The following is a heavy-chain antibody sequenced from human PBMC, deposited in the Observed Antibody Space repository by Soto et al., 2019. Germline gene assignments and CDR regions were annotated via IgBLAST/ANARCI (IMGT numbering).Heavy chain of an antibody. CDR1: GFTFSSYG. V-gene: IGHV3-30*18. D-gene: IGHD2-2*01. Sequence: GGSLRLSCAASGFTFSSYGMHWVRQAPGKGLEWVAVISYDGSNKYYADSVKGRFTISRDNSKNTLYLQMNSLRAEDTAVYYCAKDDQLLLGYCSSTSCYGIDYWGQGTLVTVSS. CDR2: ISYDGSNK. J-gene: IGHJ4*02. CDR3: AKDDQLLLGYCSSTSCYGIDY.